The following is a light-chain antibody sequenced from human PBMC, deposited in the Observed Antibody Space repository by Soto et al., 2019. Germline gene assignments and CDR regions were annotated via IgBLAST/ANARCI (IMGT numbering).Light chain of an antibody. CDR3: QSYYSSLSGWV. CDR1: SSNIGAGYD. V-gene: IGLV1-40*01. Sequence: QSVLTQPPSVSGAPGQRVTISCTESSSNIGAGYDVHWYQQLPGTAPKLLIYGNSNRPSGVPDRFSGSKSGTSASLAITGRQAEDEADYYCQSYYSSLSGWVFGGGTKLTVL. CDR2: GNS. J-gene: IGLJ3*02.